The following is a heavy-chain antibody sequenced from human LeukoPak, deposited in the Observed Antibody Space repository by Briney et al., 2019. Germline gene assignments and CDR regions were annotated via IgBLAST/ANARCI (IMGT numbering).Heavy chain of an antibody. J-gene: IGHJ5*02. CDR2: INHSGST. D-gene: IGHD2-2*02. V-gene: IGHV4-34*01. CDR1: GGSFSGYY. Sequence: SETLSLTCAVYGGSFSGYYWSWIRQPPGKGLEWIGEINHSGSTNYNPSLKSRVTISVDTSKNQFSLKLSSVTAADTAVYYCARMRVVVPAAIRQFNWFDPWGQGTLVIVSS. CDR3: ARMRVVVPAAIRQFNWFDP.